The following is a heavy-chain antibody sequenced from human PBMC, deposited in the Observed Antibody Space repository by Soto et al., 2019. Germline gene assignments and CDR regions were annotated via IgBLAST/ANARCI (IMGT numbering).Heavy chain of an antibody. D-gene: IGHD5-18*01. CDR1: GGTFSSYA. Sequence: QVQLVQSGAEVKKPGSSVTVSCKASGGTFSSYAISWVRQAPGQGLEWMGGIIPIFGTANYAQKFQGRVTITADEPTSTAYMELGSLRAEATAVYFCARERGSYGSPDWFDPWGQGTLVTVSS. CDR3: ARERGSYGSPDWFDP. J-gene: IGHJ5*02. CDR2: IIPIFGTA. V-gene: IGHV1-69*01.